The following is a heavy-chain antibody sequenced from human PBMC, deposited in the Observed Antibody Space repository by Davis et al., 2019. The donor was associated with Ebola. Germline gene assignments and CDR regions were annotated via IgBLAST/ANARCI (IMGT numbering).Heavy chain of an antibody. J-gene: IGHJ4*02. CDR1: GFTFSSYA. Sequence: GESLKISCAASGFTFSSYAMSWVRQAPGKGLEWVSAISGDGGSTYYADSVKGRFTISRDNSKNSLYLQMNSLRTEDTAFYYCAKDRSGGYYDFWSGYYTGIEFDYWGQGTLVTVSS. CDR2: ISGDGGST. CDR3: AKDRSGGYYDFWSGYYTGIEFDY. V-gene: IGHV3-43*02. D-gene: IGHD3-3*01.